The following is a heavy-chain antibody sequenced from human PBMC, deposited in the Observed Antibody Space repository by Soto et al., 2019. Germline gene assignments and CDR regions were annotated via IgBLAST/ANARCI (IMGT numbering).Heavy chain of an antibody. CDR2: IYVTGAV. J-gene: IGHJ5*02. CDR1: GAALNSGNYY. D-gene: IGHD1-20*01. Sequence: SETLSLTXSVSGAALNSGNYYWSWIRQVPGKGLEWIGHIYVTGAVDYNPSLRDRITISQDTSERQFSLNLRLVTAADTAVYYCARLRISTNNYKWFDPWGQGTLVTVSS. V-gene: IGHV4-31*02. CDR3: ARLRISTNNYKWFDP.